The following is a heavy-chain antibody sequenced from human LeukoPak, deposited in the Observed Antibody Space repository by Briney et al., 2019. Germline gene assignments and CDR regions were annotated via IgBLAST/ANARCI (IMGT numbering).Heavy chain of an antibody. D-gene: IGHD6-13*01. J-gene: IGHJ4*02. Sequence: NSSETLSLTCTVSGGSISTYYWSWIRQPPGKGLEWIGYIYYTGSTSYNPSLKSRVTMSLDASKNQFSLELNSVTPADTAVYYCTRGEQLVNGWGQGTLVTVSS. CDR3: TRGEQLVNG. V-gene: IGHV4-59*01. CDR2: IYYTGST. CDR1: GGSISTYY.